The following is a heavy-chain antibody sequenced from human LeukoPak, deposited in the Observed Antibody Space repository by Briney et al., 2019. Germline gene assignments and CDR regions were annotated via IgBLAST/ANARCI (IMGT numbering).Heavy chain of an antibody. CDR3: ARDDCSGGSCYWCFDP. CDR2: TYYRSKWYN. J-gene: IGHJ5*02. D-gene: IGHD2-15*01. Sequence: SQTLSLTCAISGDSVSSNSVARNWIRQSPSRGLEWLGRTYYRSKWYNDYAVSVKSRITINPDTSKNQFSLQLNSVTPEDTAVYYCARDDCSGGSCYWCFDPWGQGTLVTVSS. V-gene: IGHV6-1*01. CDR1: GDSVSSNSVA.